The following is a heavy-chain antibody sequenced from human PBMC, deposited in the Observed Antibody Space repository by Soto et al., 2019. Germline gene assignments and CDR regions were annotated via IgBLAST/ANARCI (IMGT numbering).Heavy chain of an antibody. Sequence: ASVKVSCKPSGGTFSSYAISWVRQAPGQGLEWMGGIIPIFGTANYAQKFQGRVTITADESTSTAYMELSSLRSEDTAVYYCASWTHSISLQKTSYHYYLMDVGASGTTVIGSS. D-gene: IGHD3-3*02. CDR1: GGTFSSYA. CDR3: ASWTHSISLQKTSYHYYLMDV. V-gene: IGHV1-69*13. J-gene: IGHJ6*01. CDR2: IIPIFGTA.